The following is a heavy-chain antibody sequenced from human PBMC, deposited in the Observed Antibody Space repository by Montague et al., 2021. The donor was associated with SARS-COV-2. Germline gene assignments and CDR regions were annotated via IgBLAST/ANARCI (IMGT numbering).Heavy chain of an antibody. V-gene: IGHV4-34*01. D-gene: IGHD5-12*01. CDR1: GASSSNYY. CDR3: ASAPRYSFGFWAY. Sequence: SETLSLTCAVYGASSSNYYWSWIRQSPGKGLEWVEEINHSGYTDYNPSLESRLTISLDSSKKQFSLKMTSVTAADTAIYYCASAPRYSFGFWAYWGQGTLVSVSS. CDR2: INHSGYT. J-gene: IGHJ4*02.